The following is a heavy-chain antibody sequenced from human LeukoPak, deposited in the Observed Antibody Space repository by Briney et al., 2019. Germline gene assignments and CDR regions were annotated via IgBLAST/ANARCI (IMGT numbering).Heavy chain of an antibody. V-gene: IGHV5-51*01. CDR3: ARHTMHDYGGNPIDY. CDR2: IYPGDSDT. Sequence: GESLKISCKGSGYSFTSYWIGWVRQMPGKGLEWMGIIYPGDSDTRYSPSFQGQVTISADKSISTAYLQWSSLKASDTAMYYCARHTMHDYGGNPIDYWGQGTLVTVSS. CDR1: GYSFTSYW. J-gene: IGHJ4*02. D-gene: IGHD4-23*01.